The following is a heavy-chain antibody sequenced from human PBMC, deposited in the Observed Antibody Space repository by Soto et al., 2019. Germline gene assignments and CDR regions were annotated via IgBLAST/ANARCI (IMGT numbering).Heavy chain of an antibody. J-gene: IGHJ6*02. CDR1: GDSVSSNSAA. Sequence: PSQTLSLTCAISGDSVSSNSAAWNWIRQSPSRGLEWLGRTYYRSKWYNDYAVSVKSRITINPDTSKNKFSLQLNSVTPEDTAVYYCARVSSWLGPRYYYGMDVWGQGTTVTVSS. CDR3: ARVSSWLGPRYYYGMDV. D-gene: IGHD6-13*01. CDR2: TYYRSKWYN. V-gene: IGHV6-1*01.